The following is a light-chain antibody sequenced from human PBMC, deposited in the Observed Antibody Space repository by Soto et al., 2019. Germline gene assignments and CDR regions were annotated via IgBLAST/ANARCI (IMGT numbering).Light chain of an antibody. Sequence: IVLTQSPDSLAVSLGERATLDCNSNQIFLYNSYNKSYLAWYQQKPGQPPKRLIYWASTRESGVPARFSGAGSGTHFTLTITSLQAEDVAVYYCQHYFSTPNAFGQGTKVDIK. V-gene: IGKV4-1*01. CDR1: QIFLYNSYNKSY. CDR2: WAS. CDR3: QHYFSTPNA. J-gene: IGKJ2*01.